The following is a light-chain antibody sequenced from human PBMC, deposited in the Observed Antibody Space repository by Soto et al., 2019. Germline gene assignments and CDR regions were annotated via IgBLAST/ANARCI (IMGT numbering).Light chain of an antibody. V-gene: IGKV3-20*01. CDR3: RHYGSSPPMYT. CDR1: QSVNNIY. Sequence: DIVLTQSPGTLSLSPGERASFSCRPSQSVNNIYLAWYQQKPGQAPRLLIYGTSSRATGIPDRFSGSGSGTDFTLTISRLEPEDFAVYYCRHYGSSPPMYTFGQGTKLEIK. J-gene: IGKJ2*01. CDR2: GTS.